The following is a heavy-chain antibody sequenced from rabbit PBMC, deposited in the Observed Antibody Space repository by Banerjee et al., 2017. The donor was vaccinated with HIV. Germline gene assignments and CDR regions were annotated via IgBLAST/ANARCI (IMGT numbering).Heavy chain of an antibody. D-gene: IGHD1-1*01. J-gene: IGHJ3*01. CDR3: ARAYSGYLTRLDL. V-gene: IGHV1S45*01. CDR1: GFDLSCYR. Sequence: QAQLKESGGGLVQPGGSLQLSCKASGFDLSCYRASWVRQAPGKGLEWIACIHAGSSGSTYYASWAKGRFTISKTSSTVDLKMTSLTAADTATYFCARAYSGYLTRLDLWGPGTLVTVS. CDR2: IHAGSSGST.